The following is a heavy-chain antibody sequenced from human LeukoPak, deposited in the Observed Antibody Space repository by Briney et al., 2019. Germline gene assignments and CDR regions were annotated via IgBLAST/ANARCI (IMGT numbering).Heavy chain of an antibody. Sequence: SSQTLSLTCTVSGGSISSGGYYWSWIRQHPGKGLEWIGYIYYSGSTYYNPSLKSRVTISVDTSKNQFSLKLSSVTAADTAVYYCARDMLYSSGLNAFDIWGRGTMVTVSS. V-gene: IGHV4-31*03. J-gene: IGHJ3*02. CDR3: ARDMLYSSGLNAFDI. CDR1: GGSISSGGYY. D-gene: IGHD3-22*01. CDR2: IYYSGST.